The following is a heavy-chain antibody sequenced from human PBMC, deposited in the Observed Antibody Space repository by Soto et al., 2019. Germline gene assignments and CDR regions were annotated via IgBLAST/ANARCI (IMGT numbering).Heavy chain of an antibody. V-gene: IGHV3-23*01. Sequence: GSLRLSCAASGFTFSNYAMSWVRQAPGKGLEWVSIISASDDSTYYADSVKGRFTISRDNSKDTLYLQINSLRAEDTAIYYCVKDKSMGPGSYSYFDSWGQGTLVTVSS. CDR3: VKDKSMGPGSYSYFDS. CDR2: ISASDDST. D-gene: IGHD1-26*01. J-gene: IGHJ4*02. CDR1: GFTFSNYA.